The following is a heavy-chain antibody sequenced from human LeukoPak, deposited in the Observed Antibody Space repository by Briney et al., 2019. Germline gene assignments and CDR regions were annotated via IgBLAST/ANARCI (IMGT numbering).Heavy chain of an antibody. CDR3: ARDQHSPYSSYMDF. CDR1: GFIFSSFT. J-gene: IGHJ6*03. V-gene: IGHV3-21*01. Sequence: GGSLRLSCAASGFIFSSFTMHWVRQAPGKGLEWVSSMSSSSTYIYYADSLKGRFTISRDNAKNSLHLQMNSLRAEDTAAYYCARDQHSPYSSYMDFWGKGTTLTVSS. D-gene: IGHD6-13*01. CDR2: MSSSSTYI.